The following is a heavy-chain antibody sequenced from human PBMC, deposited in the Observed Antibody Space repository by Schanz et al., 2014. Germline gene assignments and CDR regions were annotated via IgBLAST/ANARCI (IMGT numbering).Heavy chain of an antibody. D-gene: IGHD2-21*01. J-gene: IGHJ4*02. CDR2: ISDDGSNH. CDR3: AKSKSQLPLFDY. Sequence: VQVLESGEGLVEAGGSLRLSCAASGFNFSSYGMHWVRQAPGKGLEWVAVISDDGSNHYYPDSVKGRFTISRDNSKNTLYLQMNSLRADDTAVYYCAKSKSQLPLFDYWGQGTLVTVSS. CDR1: GFNFSSYG. V-gene: IGHV3-30*18.